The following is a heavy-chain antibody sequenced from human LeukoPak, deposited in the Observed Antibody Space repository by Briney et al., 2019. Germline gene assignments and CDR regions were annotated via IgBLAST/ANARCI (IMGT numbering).Heavy chain of an antibody. Sequence: LETLSLTCAVYGGSFSGYYWSWMRQPPGKGLEWMGEINHSGSTNYNPSLKSRVTISVDTSKNQFSLKLSSVTAADTAVYYCARQIGVIVGATSYYYYYMDVWGKGTTVTISS. J-gene: IGHJ6*03. CDR1: GGSFSGYY. CDR3: ARQIGVIVGATSYYYYYMDV. CDR2: INHSGST. V-gene: IGHV4-34*01. D-gene: IGHD1-26*01.